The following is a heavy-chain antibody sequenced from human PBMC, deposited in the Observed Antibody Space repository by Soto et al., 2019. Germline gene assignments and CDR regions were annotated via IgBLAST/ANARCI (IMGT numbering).Heavy chain of an antibody. CDR2: INPNSGGT. J-gene: IGHJ6*02. CDR3: ARQEYCSGGSCRNPYYYGMDV. D-gene: IGHD2-15*01. Sequence: ASVKVSCKASGYTFTGYYMHWVRQAPGQGLEWMGWINPNSGGTNYAQKFQGWVTMTRDTSISTAYMELSRLRSDDTAVYYCARQEYCSGGSCRNPYYYGMDVWGQGTTVTVSS. CDR1: GYTFTGYY. V-gene: IGHV1-2*04.